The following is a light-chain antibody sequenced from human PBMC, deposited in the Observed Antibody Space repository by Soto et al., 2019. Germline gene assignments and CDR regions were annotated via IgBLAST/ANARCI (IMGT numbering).Light chain of an antibody. V-gene: IGLV2-14*01. J-gene: IGLJ3*02. Sequence: QSALTQPASVSGSLGQSITISCTGTSSDVGTYNYVSWYQQHPGKAPKLMIYEVSNRPSGVSNRFSGSKSGNTASLTISGLQAEDEADYYCNSYTISNTLVFGGGTKLTVL. CDR2: EVS. CDR3: NSYTISNTLV. CDR1: SSDVGTYNY.